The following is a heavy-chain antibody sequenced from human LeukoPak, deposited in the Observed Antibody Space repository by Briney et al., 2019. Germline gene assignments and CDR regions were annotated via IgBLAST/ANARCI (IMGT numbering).Heavy chain of an antibody. J-gene: IGHJ5*02. CDR2: ISYDGSNK. CDR3: AREGGDQAFDP. D-gene: IGHD2-21*02. Sequence: PGGSLRLSCAASGFTFSSYAMHWVRQAPGKGLEWVAVISYDGSNKYYADSVKGRFTISRDNSKNTLYLQMNSLRAEDTAVYYCAREGGDQAFDPWGQGTLVTVSS. V-gene: IGHV3-30-3*01. CDR1: GFTFSSYA.